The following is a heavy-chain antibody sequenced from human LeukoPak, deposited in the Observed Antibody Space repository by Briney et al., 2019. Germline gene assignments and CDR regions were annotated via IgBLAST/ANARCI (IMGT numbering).Heavy chain of an antibody. V-gene: IGHV4-31*11. CDR2: IYYSGNT. J-gene: IGHJ4*02. D-gene: IGHD6-13*01. CDR3: ATRGYGSTWHSQN. Sequence: SETLSLTCAVYGGSFSGYYWSWIRQHPGKGLEWIGYIYYSGNTYYNPSLKSRVTISVDPSKNQFSLKLTSVTDADTAVYYCATRGYGSTWHSQNWGQGTLVTVSS. CDR1: GGSFSGYY.